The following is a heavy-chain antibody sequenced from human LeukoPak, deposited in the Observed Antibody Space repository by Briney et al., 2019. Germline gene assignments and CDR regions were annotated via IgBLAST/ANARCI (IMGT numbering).Heavy chain of an antibody. CDR2: INNDGSSA. CDR3: ARHYDY. CDR1: GFTFSDYY. J-gene: IGHJ4*02. V-gene: IGHV3-74*01. D-gene: IGHD1-26*01. Sequence: GGSLRLSCVASGFTFSDYYMHWVRQAPGKGLVWASRINNDGSSATYADSVKGRFTISRDNAKNTLYLQMDSLRAEDTAVYYCARHYDYWGQGTLVTVSS.